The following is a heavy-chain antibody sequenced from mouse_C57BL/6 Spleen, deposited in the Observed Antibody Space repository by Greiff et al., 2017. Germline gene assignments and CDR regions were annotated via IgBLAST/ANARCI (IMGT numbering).Heavy chain of an antibody. V-gene: IGHV1-15*01. Sequence: QVQLQQSGAELVRPGASVTLSCKASGYTFTDYEMHWVKQTPVHGLEWIGAIDPETGGTAYNQKFKGKDILTADKSSSTAYMELRSLTSEDSAVYYCTRKDSSGSSYYAMDYWGQGTSVTVSS. D-gene: IGHD3-2*02. CDR2: IDPETGGT. CDR3: TRKDSSGSSYYAMDY. CDR1: GYTFTDYE. J-gene: IGHJ4*01.